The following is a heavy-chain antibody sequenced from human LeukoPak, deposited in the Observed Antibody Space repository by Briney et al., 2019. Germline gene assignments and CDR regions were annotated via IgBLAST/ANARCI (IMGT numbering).Heavy chain of an antibody. D-gene: IGHD6-13*01. J-gene: IGHJ4*02. CDR3: ARDLSAKQPYFDY. V-gene: IGHV4-59*01. CDR1: GGSISSYH. CDR2: IYYSGST. Sequence: SETLSLTCTVSGGSISSYHWSWIRQPPGKGLEWIGYIYYSGSTNYDPSLKSRVTISVDTSKIQFSLKLSSVTAADTAVYYCARDLSAKQPYFDYWGQGTLVTVSS.